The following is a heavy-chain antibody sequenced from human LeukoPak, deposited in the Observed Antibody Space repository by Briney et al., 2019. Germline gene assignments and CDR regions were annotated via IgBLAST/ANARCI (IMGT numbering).Heavy chain of an antibody. CDR1: GGSLSGYY. J-gene: IGHJ4*02. V-gene: IGHV4-34*01. D-gene: IGHD3-22*01. CDR3: ATVPDYHSSDLQRGGDY. CDR2: INHSGST. Sequence: PSETLSLTCAVYGGSLSGYYWSWIRQPPGKGLEWIGEINHSGSTNYNPSLKSQVTISVDTSKNQFSLKLSSVTAADTAVYYCATVPDYHSSDLQRGGDYWGQGTLVTVSS.